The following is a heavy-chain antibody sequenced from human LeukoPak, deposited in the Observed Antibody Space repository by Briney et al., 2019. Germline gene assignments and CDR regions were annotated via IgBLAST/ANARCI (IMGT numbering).Heavy chain of an antibody. J-gene: IGHJ4*02. V-gene: IGHV3-23*01. CDR3: ARGSAAAYYFDY. D-gene: IGHD2-2*01. Sequence: TGGSLRLSCAASGFTFSSYAMSWVRQAPGKGLEWVSAISGSGGSTYYADSVKGRFTISRDNSKNTLYLQMNSLRAEDTAVYYCARGSAAAYYFDYWGQGTLVTVSS. CDR2: ISGSGGST. CDR1: GFTFSSYA.